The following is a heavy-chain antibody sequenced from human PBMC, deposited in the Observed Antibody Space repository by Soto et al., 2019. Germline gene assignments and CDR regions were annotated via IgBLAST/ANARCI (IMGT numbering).Heavy chain of an antibody. CDR2: VYYSGTT. J-gene: IGHJ4*02. D-gene: IGHD1-26*01. CDR3: VTVNLVGAAYYFDY. Sequence: SETLSLTCTVSGGSIRNGDYYWGWIRQPPGKGLEWIGHVYYSGTTYSHPSLNSRVSISVDTSENQFSLRLTSVTAADTAVYYCVTVNLVGAAYYFDYWGPGALVTVSS. CDR1: GGSIRNGDYY. V-gene: IGHV4-30-4*01.